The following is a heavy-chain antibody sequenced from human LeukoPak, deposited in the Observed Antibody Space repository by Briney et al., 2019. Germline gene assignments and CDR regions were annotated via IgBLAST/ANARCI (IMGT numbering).Heavy chain of an antibody. V-gene: IGHV1-2*02. CDR2: IDPNSGGT. CDR1: GYTFTGYY. CDR3: ARGKNYYDSSSLFGY. D-gene: IGHD3-22*01. Sequence: ASVKVSCKASGYTFTGYYMHWVRQAPGQGLEWMGWIDPNSGGTNYAQKFQGRVTMTRDTSISTAYTELSRLRSDDTAVYYCARGKNYYDSSSLFGYWGQGTLVTVSS. J-gene: IGHJ4*02.